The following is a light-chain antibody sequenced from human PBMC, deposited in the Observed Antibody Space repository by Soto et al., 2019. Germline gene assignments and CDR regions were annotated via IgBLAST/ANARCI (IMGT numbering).Light chain of an antibody. CDR2: GNS. J-gene: IGLJ1*01. V-gene: IGLV1-40*01. CDR3: GTWDSSLSGGV. CDR1: SSNIGAGFD. Sequence: QAVLTQSPSVSGAPGQRVTISCTGSSSNIGAGFDVHWYHQIAGTAPKLLIYGNSNRPSGVPDRFSASKSGTSATLGITGLQSGDEADYYCGTWDSSLSGGVFGTGTKLTVL.